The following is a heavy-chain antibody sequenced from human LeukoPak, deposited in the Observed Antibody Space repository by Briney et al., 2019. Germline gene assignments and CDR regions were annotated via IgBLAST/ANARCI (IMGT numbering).Heavy chain of an antibody. CDR3: ARESSSYFDY. CDR1: GFTFSSYV. CDR2: ISSSGSNI. Sequence: GGSLRLSCAASGFTFSSYVMNWVRQAPGKGLEWVSYISSSGSNIYYADSVKGRFTISRDNAKNSLYLQMKSLRAEDTAVYYCARESSSYFDYWGQGTLVTVSS. V-gene: IGHV3-48*03. J-gene: IGHJ4*02. D-gene: IGHD6-6*01.